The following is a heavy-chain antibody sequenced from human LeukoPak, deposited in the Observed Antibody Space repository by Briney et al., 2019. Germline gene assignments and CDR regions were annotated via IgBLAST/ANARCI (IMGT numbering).Heavy chain of an antibody. V-gene: IGHV3-7*01. CDR1: GFTFTTYW. Sequence: GESLRLSCAASGFTFTTYWMSWVRQPPGKGLEWVANIKQDGTEKYYVDSVKGRFTISRDNAKNSLYLQMNSLRVEDTAIYYCAKVAHYYYGSESYYFFEHWGQGTPVTASS. CDR2: IKQDGTEK. J-gene: IGHJ4*02. CDR3: AKVAHYYYGSESYYFFEH. D-gene: IGHD3-10*01.